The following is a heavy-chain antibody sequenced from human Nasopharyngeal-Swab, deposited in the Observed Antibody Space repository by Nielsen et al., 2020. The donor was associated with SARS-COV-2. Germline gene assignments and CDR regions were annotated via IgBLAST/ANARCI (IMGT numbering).Heavy chain of an antibody. Sequence: WIRQPPGKGLEWIGEINHSGSTNYNPSLKSRVTISVDTSKNQFSLKLSSVTAADTAVYYCARIEDCSSTSCYDYFDYWGQGNPGHRLL. CDR3: ARIEDCSSTSCYDYFDY. D-gene: IGHD2-2*01. J-gene: IGHJ4*02. V-gene: IGHV4-34*01. CDR2: INHSGST.